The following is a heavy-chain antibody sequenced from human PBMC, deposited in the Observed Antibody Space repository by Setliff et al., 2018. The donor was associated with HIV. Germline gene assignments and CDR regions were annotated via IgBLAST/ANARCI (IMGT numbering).Heavy chain of an antibody. V-gene: IGHV4-4*09. CDR1: DDPINSFY. D-gene: IGHD2-21*01. CDR2: IYTSGST. J-gene: IGHJ5*02. CDR3: ARVPVAGANWFDP. Sequence: PSETLSLTCTVSDDPINSFYWSWIRQPPGKGLEWIGYIYTSGSTNYNPSLEGRVTISVDRSKNLFSLKLISVTAADQGVYYCARVPVAGANWFDPWGRGTLVTVSS.